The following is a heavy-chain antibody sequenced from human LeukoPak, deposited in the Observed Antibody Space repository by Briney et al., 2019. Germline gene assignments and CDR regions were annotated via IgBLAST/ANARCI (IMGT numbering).Heavy chain of an antibody. CDR2: INASRGGT. J-gene: IGHJ4*02. D-gene: IGHD6-6*01. V-gene: IGHV1-2*02. CDR1: GYTFTGYY. CDR3: AEETVGSSSPFDY. Sequence: ASVKVPCKASGYTFTGYYMHWVRQAPGQGLEWVGWINASRGGTNYAQKVQGRVTMTRDTSISTAYMELSRLRADDTAVYYCAEETVGSSSPFDYWGQGALDTVSS.